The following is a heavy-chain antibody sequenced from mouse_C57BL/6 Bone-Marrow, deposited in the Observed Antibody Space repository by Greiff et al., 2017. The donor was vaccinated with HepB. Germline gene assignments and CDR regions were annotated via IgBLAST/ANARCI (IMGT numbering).Heavy chain of an antibody. Sequence: VQLQQSGTVLARPGASVKMSCKTSGYTFTSYWMHWVKQRPGQGLEWIGAIYPGNSDTSYNQKFKGKAKLTAVTSASTAYLELSSLPNEDSAVYYCTRGGSNYGFAYWGQGTLVTVSA. CDR1: GYTFTSYW. CDR2: IYPGNSDT. V-gene: IGHV1-5*01. D-gene: IGHD2-5*01. J-gene: IGHJ3*01. CDR3: TRGGSNYGFAY.